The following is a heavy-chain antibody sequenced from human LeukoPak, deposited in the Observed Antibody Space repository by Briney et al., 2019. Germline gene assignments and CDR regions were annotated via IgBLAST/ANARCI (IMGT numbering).Heavy chain of an antibody. V-gene: IGHV1-8*01. D-gene: IGHD2-2*01. CDR3: ARGRAVPAASAGWFDP. CDR2: MNPNSGNT. J-gene: IGHJ5*02. CDR1: GYTFTSYD. Sequence: ASVKVSCKASGYTFTSYDINWVRQATGQGLEWMGWMNPNSGNTGYAQKFQGRVTMTRNTSIGTACMELSSLRSEDTAVYYCARGRAVPAASAGWFDPWGQGTLVTVSS.